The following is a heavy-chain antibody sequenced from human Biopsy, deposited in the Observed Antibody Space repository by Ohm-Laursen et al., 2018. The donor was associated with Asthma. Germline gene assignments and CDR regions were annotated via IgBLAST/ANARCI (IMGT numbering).Heavy chain of an antibody. Sequence: PGTLSLTCFVSGDAMSTSGSYWGWISQSPGKGLEWIGSIYYSGRTYYNPSLESRVTISADTSKNHFSLKVTSVTAADTAVYYCARAVSSSSYWYFDLWGRGDLVTVSS. CDR3: ARAVSSSSYWYFDL. CDR1: GDAMSTSGSY. V-gene: IGHV4-39*02. J-gene: IGHJ2*01. D-gene: IGHD6-6*01. CDR2: IYYSGRT.